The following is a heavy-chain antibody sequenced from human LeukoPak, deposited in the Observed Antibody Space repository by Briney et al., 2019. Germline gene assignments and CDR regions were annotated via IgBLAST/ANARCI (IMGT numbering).Heavy chain of an antibody. V-gene: IGHV4-59*01. CDR1: GDSISTYY. CDR2: MYYSGST. D-gene: IGHD5-12*01. CDR3: ARGAAGYGPYDY. J-gene: IGHJ4*02. Sequence: SETLSLTCTVSGDSISTYYWSWIRQPPGKGLEWIGYMYYSGSTNYNPSLKSRVTISLDTPKNQFSLRLNSVTAADTAVYYCARGAAGYGPYDYWGQGTLVTVSS.